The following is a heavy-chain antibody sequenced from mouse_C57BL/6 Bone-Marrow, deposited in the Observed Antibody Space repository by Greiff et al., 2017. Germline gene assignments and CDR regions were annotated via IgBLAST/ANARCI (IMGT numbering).Heavy chain of an antibody. J-gene: IGHJ3*01. CDR3: ARDGYYAWFAY. CDR1: GYTFTSYW. V-gene: IGHV1-50*01. Sequence: QVQLQQSGAELVKPGASVKLSCKASGYTFTSYWMQWVKQRPGQGLEWIGEIDPSDSYTNYNQKFTGKATLTVDTSSSTAYMQLSSLTSEDSAVYYCARDGYYAWFAYWGQGTLVTVSA. D-gene: IGHD2-3*01. CDR2: IDPSDSYT.